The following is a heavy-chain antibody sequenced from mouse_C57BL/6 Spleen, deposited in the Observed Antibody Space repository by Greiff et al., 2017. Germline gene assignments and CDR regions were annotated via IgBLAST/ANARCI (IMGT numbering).Heavy chain of an antibody. J-gene: IGHJ2*01. D-gene: IGHD1-1*01. CDR1: GYTFTSYW. CDR2: IYPGSGST. CDR3: ARGYYGSSYHFDY. V-gene: IGHV1-55*01. Sequence: QVQLQQPGAELVKPGASVKMSCKASGYTFTSYWITWVKQRPGQGLEWIGDIYPGSGSTNSNEKFKSKATLTLATSSSTAYMQLTSLTSEDSAVYYCARGYYGSSYHFDYWGQGTTLTVSS.